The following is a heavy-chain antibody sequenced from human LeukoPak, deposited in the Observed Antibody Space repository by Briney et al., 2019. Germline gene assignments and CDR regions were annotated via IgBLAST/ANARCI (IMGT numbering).Heavy chain of an antibody. CDR3: ARDRVGALPFDY. CDR2: INPNSGGT. CDR1: GYTFTGYY. D-gene: IGHD1-26*01. Sequence: ASVKVSCKASGYTFTGYYTHWVRQAPGQGLEWMGWINPNSGGTNYAQKFQGRVTMTRDTSISTAYMELSRLRSDDTAVYYCARDRVGALPFDYWGQGTLVTVSS. J-gene: IGHJ4*02. V-gene: IGHV1-2*02.